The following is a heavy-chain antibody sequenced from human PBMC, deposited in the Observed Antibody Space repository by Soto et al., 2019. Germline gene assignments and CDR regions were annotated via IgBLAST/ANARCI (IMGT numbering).Heavy chain of an antibody. V-gene: IGHV1-46*01. CDR2: INPSGGST. Sequence: ASVKVSCKASGYTFTSYYMHWVRQAPGQGLEWMGIINPSGGSTSYAQKLQGRVTMTRDTSTSTVYMELSSLRSEDTAVYYCARGLYNWNDEDALDYWGQGTLVPVSS. CDR1: GYTFTSYY. CDR3: ARGLYNWNDEDALDY. D-gene: IGHD1-20*01. J-gene: IGHJ4*02.